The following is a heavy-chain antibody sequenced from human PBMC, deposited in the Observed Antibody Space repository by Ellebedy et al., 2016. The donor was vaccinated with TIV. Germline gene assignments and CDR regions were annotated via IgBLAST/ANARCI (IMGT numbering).Heavy chain of an antibody. CDR2: ISAYNGNT. CDR1: GYTFTSYG. V-gene: IGHV1-18*04. D-gene: IGHD3-9*01. J-gene: IGHJ6*02. Sequence: AASVKVSCKASGYTFTSYGISWVRQAPGQGLEWMGRISAYNGNTNYAQKLQGRVTMTTDTSTSTAYMELRSLRSDDTAVYYCARLGDYDILTGPSDHYYYGMDVWGQGTTVTVSS. CDR3: ARLGDYDILTGPSDHYYYGMDV.